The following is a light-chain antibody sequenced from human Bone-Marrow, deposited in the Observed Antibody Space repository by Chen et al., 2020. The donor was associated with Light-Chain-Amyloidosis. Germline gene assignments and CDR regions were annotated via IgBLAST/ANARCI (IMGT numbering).Light chain of an antibody. J-gene: IGLJ1*01. Sequence: QSALTQPASVSGSPGQSITISCTGTSSDVGGDNHVSWYQQHPDKAPKLMIYEVTNRPSWVTDRFSGSKSDNTASLTISGLQTEYWADYFCSSYTVTNTLVFGSGTRFTVL. CDR2: EVT. CDR1: SSDVGGDNH. CDR3: SSYTVTNTLV. V-gene: IGLV2-14*01.